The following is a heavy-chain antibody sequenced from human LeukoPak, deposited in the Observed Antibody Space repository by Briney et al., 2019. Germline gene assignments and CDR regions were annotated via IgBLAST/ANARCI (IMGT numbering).Heavy chain of an antibody. J-gene: IGHJ5*02. Sequence: AASVKVSCKASGYTFRSYGVSWVRQAPGQGLEWMGWISAYNGNTNYAQKFQGRVTITTDTSTSTAYMELSRLRSDDTAVYYCARGYCSGGTCYLVENWLDPWGQGTLVTVSS. V-gene: IGHV1-18*01. D-gene: IGHD2-15*01. CDR1: GYTFRSYG. CDR3: ARGYCSGGTCYLVENWLDP. CDR2: ISAYNGNT.